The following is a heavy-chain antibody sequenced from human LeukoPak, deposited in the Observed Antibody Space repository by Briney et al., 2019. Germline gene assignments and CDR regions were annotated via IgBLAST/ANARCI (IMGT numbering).Heavy chain of an antibody. CDR2: IIPIFGTA. D-gene: IGHD3-9*01. CDR1: GGTFSSYA. J-gene: IGHJ4*02. CDR3: AREQYDILTGYYGGTFDY. V-gene: IGHV1-69*06. Sequence: SVKVSCKASGGTFSSYAISWVRQPPGQGLEWMGGIIPIFGTANYAQKFQGRVTITADKSTSTAYMELSSLRSEDTAVYYCAREQYDILTGYYGGTFDYWGQGTLVTVSS.